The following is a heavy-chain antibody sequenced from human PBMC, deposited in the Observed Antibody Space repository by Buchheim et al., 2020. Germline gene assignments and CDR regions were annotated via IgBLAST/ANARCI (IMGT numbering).Heavy chain of an antibody. CDR3: ARDLVASGSYDS. D-gene: IGHD3-10*01. V-gene: IGHV3-7*01. J-gene: IGHJ4*02. Sequence: EVQLVESGGGVVQPGGSLRLSCAASGFSFSSYWMGWVRQAPGKGLEWVANIKQDGSARNYVDSVKGRFTVSRDNAKSSLYLQMNSLRAEETAVYYCARDLVASGSYDSWGQGTL. CDR1: GFSFSSYW. CDR2: IKQDGSAR.